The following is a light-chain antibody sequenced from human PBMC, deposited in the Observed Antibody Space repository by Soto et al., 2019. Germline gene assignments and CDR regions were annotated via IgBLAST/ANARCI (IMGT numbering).Light chain of an antibody. Sequence: EIVVTQSPVTLSVSPGERVTLSCRASESVSRNLAWYQQKPGQTPRLLIYGASPRATGVPARFSGSGSGTDFILAMPCMQSEDFAVYYCQQYWHWPRTFGQGTRVEI. CDR1: ESVSRN. V-gene: IGKV3-15*01. J-gene: IGKJ1*01. CDR2: GAS. CDR3: QQYWHWPRT.